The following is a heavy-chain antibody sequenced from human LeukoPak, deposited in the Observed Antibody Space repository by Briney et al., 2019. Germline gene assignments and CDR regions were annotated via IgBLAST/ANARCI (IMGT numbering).Heavy chain of an antibody. J-gene: IGHJ6*03. CDR1: GFIFSSYA. Sequence: GGSLRLSCAASGFIFSSYAMSWVRQAPGKGLEWVSTISGSGGSTYYADSVKGRFTISRDNPKNTVYLQMNSLRAEDTAVYYCAKGGSGSYVMYYYYMDVWGKGTTVTVSS. V-gene: IGHV3-23*01. CDR3: AKGGSGSYVMYYYYMDV. CDR2: ISGSGGST. D-gene: IGHD3-10*01.